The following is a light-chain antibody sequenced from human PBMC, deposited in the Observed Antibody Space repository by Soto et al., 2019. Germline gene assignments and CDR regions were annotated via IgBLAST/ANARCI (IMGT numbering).Light chain of an antibody. CDR1: QSISSW. CDR2: KAS. CDR3: QQYNSYSRT. V-gene: IGKV1-5*03. Sequence: DIQMTQSPSTLSASVGDRVTITCRASQSISSWLAWYQQKPGKAPKLLIYKASSLESGVPSRLRGSGSGTEFTLTISSLKPDDFETYYCQQYNSYSRTFGQGTKVDIK. J-gene: IGKJ1*01.